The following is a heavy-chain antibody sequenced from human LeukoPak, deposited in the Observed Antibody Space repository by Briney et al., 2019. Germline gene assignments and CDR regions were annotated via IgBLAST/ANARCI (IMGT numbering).Heavy chain of an antibody. Sequence: GASVKLSCKASGGTLSSYAISWVRQAPGHGLEWMGGMILIFGTANYAQKFQGRVTITTDEDTSSDYMELSSLRSESTAVYYCATGGYYDRSGYSGRDAFETCGQGTMATVSS. CDR2: MILIFGTA. D-gene: IGHD3-22*01. J-gene: IGHJ3*02. CDR3: ATGGYYDRSGYSGRDAFET. CDR1: GGTLSSYA. V-gene: IGHV1-69*05.